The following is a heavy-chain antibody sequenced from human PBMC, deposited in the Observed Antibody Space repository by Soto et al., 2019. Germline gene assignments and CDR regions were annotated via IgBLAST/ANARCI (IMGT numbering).Heavy chain of an antibody. D-gene: IGHD6-13*01. CDR3: ATEGGSSWYHHLDY. CDR2: FDPEDGET. Sequence: ASVKVSCKVSGYTLTELSMHWVRKAPGKGLEWMGGFDPEDGETIYAQKFQGRVTMTEDTSTDTAYMELSSLRSEDTAVYYCATEGGSSWYHHLDYWGQGTLVTVSS. J-gene: IGHJ4*02. CDR1: GYTLTELS. V-gene: IGHV1-24*01.